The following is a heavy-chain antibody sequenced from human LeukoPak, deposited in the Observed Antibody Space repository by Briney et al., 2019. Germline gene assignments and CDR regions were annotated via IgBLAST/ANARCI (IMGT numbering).Heavy chain of an antibody. V-gene: IGHV1-18*01. J-gene: IGHJ5*02. CDR3: ARGETGYSSSWYVPLYNWFDP. D-gene: IGHD6-13*01. Sequence: ASVKVSCKASGYTFTSYGISWVRQAPGQGLEWMGWISAYNGNTNYAQKLQGRVTMTTDTSMSTAYMELRSLRSDDTAVYYCARGETGYSSSWYVPLYNWFDPWGQGTLVTVSS. CDR2: ISAYNGNT. CDR1: GYTFTSYG.